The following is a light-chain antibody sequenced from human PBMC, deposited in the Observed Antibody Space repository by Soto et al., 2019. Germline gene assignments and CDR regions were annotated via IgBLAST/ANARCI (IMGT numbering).Light chain of an antibody. V-gene: IGLV2-14*01. J-gene: IGLJ3*02. CDR2: DVI. CDR1: NSDVGSYIY. Sequence: QSVLTQPASVSGSPGQSITISCTGTNSDVGSYIYVSWYQQHPGKAPKLIIFDVINRPSGVSDRFSGSKSGNTASLTISGLQAEDEADYYCSSYASSNTWVFGGGTKLTVL. CDR3: SSYASSNTWV.